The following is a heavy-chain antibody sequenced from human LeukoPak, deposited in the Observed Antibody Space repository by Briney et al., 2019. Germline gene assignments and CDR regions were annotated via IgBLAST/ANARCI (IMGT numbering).Heavy chain of an antibody. Sequence: SETLSLTCAVYGGSFSGYYWSWIRQPPGKGLEWIGEINHSGSTNYNPPLKSRVTISVDTSKNQFSLKLSSVTAADTAVYYCARRGYYFDYWGQGTLVTVSS. J-gene: IGHJ4*02. CDR3: ARRGYYFDY. CDR1: GGSFSGYY. CDR2: INHSGST. V-gene: IGHV4-34*01.